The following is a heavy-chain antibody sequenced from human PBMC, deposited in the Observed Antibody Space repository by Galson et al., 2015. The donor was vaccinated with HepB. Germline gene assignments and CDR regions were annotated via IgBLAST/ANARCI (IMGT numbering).Heavy chain of an antibody. Sequence: SLRLSCAASGFTFSDYYMSWIRQAPGKGLEWVSYISSSSSYTNYADSVKGRFTISRDNAKNSLYLQMNSLRAEDTAVYCCAREGRGPEYYGSGSYNYFDYWGQGTLVTVSS. D-gene: IGHD3-10*01. CDR1: GFTFSDYY. V-gene: IGHV3-11*06. CDR2: ISSSSSYT. CDR3: AREGRGPEYYGSGSYNYFDY. J-gene: IGHJ4*02.